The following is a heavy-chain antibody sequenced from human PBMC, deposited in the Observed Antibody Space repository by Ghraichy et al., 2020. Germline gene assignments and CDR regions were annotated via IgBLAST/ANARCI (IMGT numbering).Heavy chain of an antibody. CDR1: GGSFSDYD. V-gene: IGHV4-34*01. Sequence: SETLSLTCVVYGGSFSDYDWTWIRQLPGKWMEWIGEIHDSGSIDYNESLKSRVPISLDMSKNQFSLKLSTVTAADTAVYFCARVVFSNNWTPVHWFDPWGQGTLDIVSS. D-gene: IGHD1-1*01. J-gene: IGHJ5*02. CDR2: IHDSGSI. CDR3: ARVVFSNNWTPVHWFDP.